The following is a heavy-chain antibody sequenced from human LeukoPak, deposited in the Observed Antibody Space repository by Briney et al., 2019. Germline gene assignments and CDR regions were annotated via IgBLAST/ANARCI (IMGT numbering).Heavy chain of an antibody. J-gene: IGHJ3*02. CDR2: ISGSGGST. D-gene: IGHD3-22*01. CDR3: ASDYYDSSGYGAFDI. V-gene: IGHV3-23*01. Sequence: PGGSLRLSCAASGFTFSGYAMGWVRQAPGEGLEWGSDISGSGGSTYHADHVKGRSTISRNTSKNTLYLQMNSLRAEDTAVYYCASDYYDSSGYGAFDIWGQGTMVTVSS. CDR1: GFTFSGYA.